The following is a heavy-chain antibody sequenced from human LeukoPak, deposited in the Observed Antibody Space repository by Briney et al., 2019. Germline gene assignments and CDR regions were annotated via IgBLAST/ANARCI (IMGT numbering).Heavy chain of an antibody. CDR2: IWYDGSNK. CDR1: GFTFSSYG. D-gene: IGHD2-21*02. V-gene: IGHV3-33*01. J-gene: IGHJ4*02. CDR3: ARALQRLAYCGGDCYWTPDY. Sequence: PGRSLRLSCAASGFTFSSYGMHWVRQAPGKGLEWVAVIWYDGSNKYYADSVKGRFTISRDNSKNTLYLQMNSLRAEDTAVYYRARALQRLAYCGGDCYWTPDYWGQGTLVTVSS.